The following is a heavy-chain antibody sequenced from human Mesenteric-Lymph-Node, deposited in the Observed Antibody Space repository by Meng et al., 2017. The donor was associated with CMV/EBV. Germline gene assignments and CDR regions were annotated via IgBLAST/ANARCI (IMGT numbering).Heavy chain of an antibody. D-gene: IGHD3-10*01. Sequence: GESLKISCAASGFTFGSYAMSWVRQAPGKGLEWVSLIYSPDNPYYADSVKGRFTISRDNSKNTLYLQMNSLRAEDTAVYYCAKFGDENWGQGTLVTVSS. CDR1: GFTFGSYA. J-gene: IGHJ4*02. CDR3: AKFGDEN. CDR2: IYSPDNP. V-gene: IGHV3-23*03.